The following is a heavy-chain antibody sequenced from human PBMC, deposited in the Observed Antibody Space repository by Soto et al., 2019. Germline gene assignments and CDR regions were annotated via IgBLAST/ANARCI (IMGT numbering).Heavy chain of an antibody. J-gene: IGHJ1*01. CDR2: ISWNSGSI. Sequence: EVQLVESGGGLVQPGRSLRLSCAASGFTFDDYAMHWVRQAPGKGLEWVSGISWNSGSIGYADSVKVRFTISRDNAKNSLYLQMNSLRAEDTALYYCAKGPRYYDSSGRWGQGTLVTVSS. CDR1: GFTFDDYA. V-gene: IGHV3-9*01. D-gene: IGHD3-22*01. CDR3: AKGPRYYDSSGR.